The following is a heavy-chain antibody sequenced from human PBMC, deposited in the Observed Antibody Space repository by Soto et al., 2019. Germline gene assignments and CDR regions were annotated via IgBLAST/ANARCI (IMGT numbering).Heavy chain of an antibody. J-gene: IGHJ4*02. V-gene: IGHV3-11*06. D-gene: IGHD6-13*01. CDR1: GFTFSDYY. CDR3: ARTLYSSTWYYFDY. CDR2: ISSSSSYT. Sequence: QVQLVESGGGLVKPGGSLRLSCAASGFTFSDYYMSWIRQAPGKGLEWVSYISSSSSYTNYADSVKGRFTISRDNSKNTLYLQMNSLRAEDTAVYYCARTLYSSTWYYFDYWGQGTLVTVSS.